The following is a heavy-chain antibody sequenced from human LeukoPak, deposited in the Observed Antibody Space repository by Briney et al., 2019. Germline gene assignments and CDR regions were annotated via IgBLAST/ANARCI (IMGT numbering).Heavy chain of an antibody. D-gene: IGHD6-6*01. V-gene: IGHV3-73*01. J-gene: IGHJ4*02. CDR2: IRSKANSYAT. CDR1: GFTFSGSA. CDR3: TIGPSSIAARLF. Sequence: GGSLRLSCAASGFTFSGSAMHWVRQASGKGLEWVGRIRSKANSYATAYAASVKGRFTISRDDSKNTAYLQMNSLKTEDTAVYCCTIGPSSIAARLFWGQGTLVTVSS.